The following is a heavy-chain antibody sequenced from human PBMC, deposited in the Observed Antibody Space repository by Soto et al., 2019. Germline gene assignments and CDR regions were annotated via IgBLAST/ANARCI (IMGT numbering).Heavy chain of an antibody. CDR3: AREYYYGSGSYYYYYYYGMDV. D-gene: IGHD3-10*01. CDR2: ISYDGSNK. J-gene: IGHJ6*02. CDR1: GFTFSSYA. Sequence: GGSLRLSCAASGFTFSSYAMHWGRQAPGKGLEWVAVISYDGSNKYYADSVKGRFTISRDNSKNTLYLQMNSLRAEDTAVHYCAREYYYGSGSYYYYYYYGMDVWGQGTTVTVS. V-gene: IGHV3-30-3*01.